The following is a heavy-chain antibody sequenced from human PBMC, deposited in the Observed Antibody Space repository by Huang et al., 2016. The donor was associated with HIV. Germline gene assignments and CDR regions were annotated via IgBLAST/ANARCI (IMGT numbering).Heavy chain of an antibody. V-gene: IGHV3-74*01. CDR2: IKSDGSST. D-gene: IGHD3-10*01. CDR3: ARGSRQGKYYYGSGTAY. Sequence: EVQLVESGGGLVQPGGSLRLSCAASGFTFSSYWMQWVRQVPGKGLGWVSHIKSDGSSTSYADSVKGRFTISRDNAKNTLYLQMNSLRAEDTAVYYCARGSRQGKYYYGSGTAYWGQGTLVTVSS. CDR1: GFTFSSYW. J-gene: IGHJ4*02.